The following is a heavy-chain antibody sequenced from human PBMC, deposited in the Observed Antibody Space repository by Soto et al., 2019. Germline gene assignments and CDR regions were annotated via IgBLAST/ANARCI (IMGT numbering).Heavy chain of an antibody. J-gene: IGHJ6*02. CDR2: ISGSGGST. D-gene: IGHD3-22*01. V-gene: IGHV3-23*01. CDR3: AKERDYYDSSGYYYYYYGMDV. CDR1: GFTFSSYA. Sequence: PGGSLRLSCAASGFTFSSYAMSWVRQAPGKGLEWVSAISGSGGSTYYADSVKGRFTISRDNSKNTLYLQMNSLRAEDTAVYYCAKERDYYDSSGYYYYYYGMDVWGQGTTVTVSS.